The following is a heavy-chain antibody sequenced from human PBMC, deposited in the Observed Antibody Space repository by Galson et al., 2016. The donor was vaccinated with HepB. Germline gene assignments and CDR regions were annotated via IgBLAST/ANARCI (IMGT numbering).Heavy chain of an antibody. CDR1: GASFNGNY. CDR3: ATQLRRGYYLRY. J-gene: IGHJ4*02. Sequence: SQTLSPTCAVYGASFNGNYWSWVRQPPGKGLEWLGEIIHRGITNQNTSLNSRAAIPVDTPKNQFPLHLSSVTAADTAVYFGATQLRRGYYLRYWGQGTLVTVSS. D-gene: IGHD3-3*01. V-gene: IGHV4-34*04. CDR2: IIHRGIT.